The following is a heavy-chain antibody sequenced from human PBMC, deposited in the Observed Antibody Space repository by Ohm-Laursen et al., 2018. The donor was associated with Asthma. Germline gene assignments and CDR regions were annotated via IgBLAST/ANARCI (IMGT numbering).Heavy chain of an antibody. J-gene: IGHJ4*02. CDR3: AKQGQRTPDY. Sequence: SLRLSCAASGFTFSTYAMSWVRQAPGKGLEWVSTISASGCSTYSADSVKGRFTISRDNSKSTVDLQMNSLRAEDTAVYYCAKQGQRTPDYWGQGTLVTVSS. V-gene: IGHV3-23*01. D-gene: IGHD2-15*01. CDR1: GFTFSTYA. CDR2: ISASGCST.